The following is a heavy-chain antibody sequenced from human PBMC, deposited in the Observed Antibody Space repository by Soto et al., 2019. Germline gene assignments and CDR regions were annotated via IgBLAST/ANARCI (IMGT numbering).Heavy chain of an antibody. D-gene: IGHD6-19*01. CDR1: GGSVSSDY. CDR2: THNSGNT. J-gene: IGHJ4*02. CDR3: AKGGWYEDH. V-gene: IGHV4-59*08. Sequence: SETLSLTCTVSGGSVSSDYWSWIRQPPGKGLEWIGYTHNSGNTDYNPSLKSRVTISLDASRNEFSLSLRSVAAADTAVYYCAKGGWYEDHWGQGTLVTVSS.